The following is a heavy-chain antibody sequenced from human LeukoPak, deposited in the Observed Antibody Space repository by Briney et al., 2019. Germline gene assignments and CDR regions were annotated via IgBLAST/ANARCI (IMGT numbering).Heavy chain of an antibody. Sequence: SETLSLTCTVSGGSISSGSYYWSRIRQPAGKGLEWIGRIYTSGSTNYNPSLKSRVTISVDTSKNQFSLKLSSVTAADTAVYYCAREPKSHRWLPHKGNAFDIWGQGTMVTVSS. CDR1: GGSISSGSYY. J-gene: IGHJ3*02. D-gene: IGHD5-24*01. CDR3: AREPKSHRWLPHKGNAFDI. V-gene: IGHV4-61*02. CDR2: IYTSGST.